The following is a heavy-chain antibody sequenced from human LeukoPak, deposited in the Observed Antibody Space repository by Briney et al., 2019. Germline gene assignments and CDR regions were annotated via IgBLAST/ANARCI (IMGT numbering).Heavy chain of an antibody. CDR2: ITSGGSYI. J-gene: IGHJ4*02. D-gene: IGHD3-9*01. CDR3: AKDATASPYFHWFDN. CDR1: GFTFSGSN. V-gene: IGHV3-21*04. Sequence: GGSLRLSCAASGFTFSGSNMNWVRQAPGKGLEWVSSITSGGSYIFYADSVKGRFTISRDNAKNSLYLQMNSLRAEDTAVYYCAKDATASPYFHWFDNWGQGTQVIVSS.